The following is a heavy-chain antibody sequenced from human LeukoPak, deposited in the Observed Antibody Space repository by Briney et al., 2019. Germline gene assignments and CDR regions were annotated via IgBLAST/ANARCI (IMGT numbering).Heavy chain of an antibody. D-gene: IGHD2-2*01. CDR2: IYYSGSN. CDR1: GGSISSSSYY. J-gene: IGHJ4*02. CDR3: ARQLGYCSSTSCYADKVDY. Sequence: SETLSLTCTVSGGSISSSSYYWGWIRQPPGKGLEWIGRIYYSGSNYYNPSLKSRVTISVDTSKNQFSLKLSSVTAADTAVYYCARQLGYCSSTSCYADKVDYWGQGTLVTVSS. V-gene: IGHV4-39*01.